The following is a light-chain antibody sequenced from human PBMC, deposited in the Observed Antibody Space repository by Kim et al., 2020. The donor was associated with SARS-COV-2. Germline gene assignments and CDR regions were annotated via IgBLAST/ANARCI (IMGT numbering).Light chain of an antibody. CDR1: QGINNY. J-gene: IGKJ1*01. V-gene: IGKV1-17*03. CDR3: LQHNSYPRT. CDR2: AAS. Sequence: DIQMTQSPSAMSASVGDRVTITCRASQGINNYLAWFQQKPGKVPQRLIYAASSLQSGVPSRFSGSGSGTEFTLTISSLQPEDFATYYCLQHNSYPRTFGQGTKVDIK.